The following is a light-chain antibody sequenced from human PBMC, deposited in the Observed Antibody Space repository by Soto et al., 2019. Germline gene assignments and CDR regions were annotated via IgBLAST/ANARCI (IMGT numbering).Light chain of an antibody. Sequence: EIVLTQSPGTLSLSPGERATLSCRASQSVSSSNLAWYQQKPGQAPRLLIYGASSRATGISNRFSGSGSGTDFTLTISRLEPEDFAVYYCQQYSSSPPEYTFGQGTKLEI. CDR1: QSVSSSN. CDR2: GAS. CDR3: QQYSSSPPEYT. V-gene: IGKV3-20*01. J-gene: IGKJ2*01.